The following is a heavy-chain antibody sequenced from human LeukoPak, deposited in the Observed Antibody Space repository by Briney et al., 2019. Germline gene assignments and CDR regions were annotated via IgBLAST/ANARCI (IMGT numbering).Heavy chain of an antibody. D-gene: IGHD1-26*01. CDR2: IYYSGNT. V-gene: IGHV4-59*08. J-gene: IGHJ5*02. CDR1: GVSIRNKY. Sequence: SETLSLTCTVSGVSIRNKYWSWIRQPPGKGLEWRGYIYYSGNTNYNPSLKSRVTILVDTSKNQVSLKLASLTAADTAVYYCARRPIVGSTGFYFDPWGPGTLVTVSS. CDR3: ARRPIVGSTGFYFDP.